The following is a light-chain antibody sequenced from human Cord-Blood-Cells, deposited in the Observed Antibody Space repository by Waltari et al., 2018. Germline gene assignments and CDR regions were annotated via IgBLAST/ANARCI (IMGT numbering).Light chain of an antibody. V-gene: IGLV2-23*01. CDR2: EGS. CDR3: CSYAGSSTWV. J-gene: IGLJ3*02. CDR1: SSDVGSYTF. Sequence: QSALTQPASVSGSPGQSITISCTGTSSDVGSYTFVSWYQQHPGKAPKLMIYEGSNRPSGVSNRFSGSNSGNTASLTISGLQAEDEADYYCCSYAGSSTWVFGGGTKLTVL.